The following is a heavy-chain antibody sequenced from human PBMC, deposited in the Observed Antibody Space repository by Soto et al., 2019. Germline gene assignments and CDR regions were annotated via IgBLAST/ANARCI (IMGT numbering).Heavy chain of an antibody. CDR2: INHSGST. D-gene: IGHD3-16*02. CDR1: GGSFSGYY. Sequence: PSETLSLTCAVYGGSFSGYYWSWIRQPPGKGLEWIGEINHSGSTNYNPSLKSRVTISVDTSKNQFSLKLSSVTAADTAVYYCARQGNIEYYYYYYMDVWGKGTTVTVSS. CDR3: ARQGNIEYYYYYYMDV. V-gene: IGHV4-34*01. J-gene: IGHJ6*03.